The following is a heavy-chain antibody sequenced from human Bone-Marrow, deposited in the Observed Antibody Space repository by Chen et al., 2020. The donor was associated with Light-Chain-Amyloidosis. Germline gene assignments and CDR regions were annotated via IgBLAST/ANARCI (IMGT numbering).Heavy chain of an antibody. CDR2: IYPDDYDA. CDR3: ARRRDGYNFDY. J-gene: IGHJ4*02. D-gene: IGHD5-12*01. Sequence: IGCVRQMPGKGLEWMGVIYPDDYDARYSPSFEGQVTISADKSITTAYLQWRSLKASDTAMYYCARRRDGYNFDYWGQGTLVTVSS. V-gene: IGHV5-51*01.